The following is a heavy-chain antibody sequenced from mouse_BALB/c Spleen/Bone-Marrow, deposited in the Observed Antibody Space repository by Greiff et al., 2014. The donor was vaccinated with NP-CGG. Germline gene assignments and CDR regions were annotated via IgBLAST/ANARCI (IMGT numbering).Heavy chain of an antibody. CDR1: GYTFTSYW. CDR3: ARSRGYYDYWYFDV. CDR2: IDPSDSYT. V-gene: IGHV1-69*02. D-gene: IGHD2-4*01. Sequence: QVQLQQSGAELVKPGASVKLSCKGSGYTFTSYWMHWVKQRPGQGLEWIGEIDPSDSYTNYNQKFKGKATLTVDKSSSTAYMQLSSLTSEDSAVYYCARSRGYYDYWYFDVWGAGTTVTVSS. J-gene: IGHJ1*01.